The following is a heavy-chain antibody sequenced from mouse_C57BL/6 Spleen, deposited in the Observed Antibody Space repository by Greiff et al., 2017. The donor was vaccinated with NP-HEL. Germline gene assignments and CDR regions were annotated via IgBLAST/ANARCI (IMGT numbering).Heavy chain of an antibody. CDR2: INPSSGYT. J-gene: IGHJ4*01. CDR1: GEHGTSDR. CDR3: AETVVGGMDY. V-gene: IGHV1-4*01. Sequence: QVQLQQSGAELARGGEEVKRGGKVGGEHGTSDRGGGGERGSGQGLEWIGYINPSSGYTKYNQKFKDKATLTADKSSSTAYMQLSSLTSEDSAVYYCAETVVGGMDYWGQGTSVTVSS. D-gene: IGHD1-1*01.